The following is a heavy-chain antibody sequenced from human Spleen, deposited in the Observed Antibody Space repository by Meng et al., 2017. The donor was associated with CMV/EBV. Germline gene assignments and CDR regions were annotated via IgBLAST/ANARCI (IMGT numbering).Heavy chain of an antibody. J-gene: IGHJ3*01. CDR2: INPSSGDT. CDR3: ARAGLNNQPLLLVIWAFDV. Sequence: PSVKVSCKASGYTFTDYFIHWVRQAPGQGLEWMGWINPSSGDTNFAQKFQGRVTMTRDTSISTAYLGLTRLTSDDTAVYYCARAGLNNQPLLLVIWAFDVWGQETMVTVSS. CDR1: GYTFTDYF. D-gene: IGHD2-21*02. V-gene: IGHV1-2*02.